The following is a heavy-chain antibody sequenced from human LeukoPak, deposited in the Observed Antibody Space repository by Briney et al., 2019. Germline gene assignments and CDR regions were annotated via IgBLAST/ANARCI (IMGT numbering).Heavy chain of an antibody. D-gene: IGHD3-22*01. Sequence: GGSLRLSCAASGFTFSSYDMTWVRQAPGRGLEWASLIYNDGRTYYADSVKGRCTISRDNSKNTLYLQMNSLRVEDTAVYYCARGLFLSGYLDAFDIWGQGTVVTVSS. CDR1: GFTFSSYD. CDR2: IYNDGRT. J-gene: IGHJ3*02. CDR3: ARGLFLSGYLDAFDI. V-gene: IGHV3-53*01.